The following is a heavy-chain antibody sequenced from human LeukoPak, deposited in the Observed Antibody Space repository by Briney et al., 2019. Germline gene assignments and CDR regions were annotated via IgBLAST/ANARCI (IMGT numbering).Heavy chain of an antibody. D-gene: IGHD2-2*02. CDR2: INHSGST. Sequence: SETLSLTCAVYGGSFSGYYWSWIRQPPGKGLEWIGEINHSGSTNYNPSLKSRVTISVDTSKNQFSLKLSSVTAADTAVYYCARGLCSSTSCYTRPIDYWGQGTLVTVSS. CDR3: ARGLCSSTSCYTRPIDY. V-gene: IGHV4-34*01. J-gene: IGHJ4*02. CDR1: GGSFSGYY.